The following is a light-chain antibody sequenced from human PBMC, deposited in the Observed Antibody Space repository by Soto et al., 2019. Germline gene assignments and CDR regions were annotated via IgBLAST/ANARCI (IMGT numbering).Light chain of an antibody. CDR2: YVS. V-gene: IGKV1-39*01. Sequence: DIQMTQSPASLSASVGDRVTLTCRASQRISSFLNWYQQKPGKAPNLLIYYVSSLQSGVPSRFRGSGSGTDFTLTISSLQPEAFGTYYCQQSYSTPTTVGQGTRLEIK. CDR1: QRISSF. CDR3: QQSYSTPTT. J-gene: IGKJ5*01.